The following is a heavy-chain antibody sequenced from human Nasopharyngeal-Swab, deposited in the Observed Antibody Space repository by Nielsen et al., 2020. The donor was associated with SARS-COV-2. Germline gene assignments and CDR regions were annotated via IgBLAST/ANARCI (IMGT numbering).Heavy chain of an antibody. D-gene: IGHD4-23*01. CDR2: IYTSGST. CDR3: ASSTRDYGGNSGDY. Sequence: SKTLSLTCTVSGGSISSYYWSWIRQPAGKGLEWIGRIYTSGSTNYNPSLKSRVTMSVDTSKNQFSLKLSSVTAADTAVYYCASSTRDYGGNSGDYWGQGTLVTVSS. CDR1: GGSISSYY. J-gene: IGHJ4*02. V-gene: IGHV4-4*07.